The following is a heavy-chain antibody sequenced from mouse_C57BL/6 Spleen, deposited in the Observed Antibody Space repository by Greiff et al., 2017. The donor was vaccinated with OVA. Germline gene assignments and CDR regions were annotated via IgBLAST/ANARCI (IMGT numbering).Heavy chain of an antibody. CDR1: GYTFTSYW. D-gene: IGHD2-4*01. CDR2: IHPNSGST. V-gene: IGHV1-64*01. Sequence: QVQLQQPGAELVKPGASVKLSCKASGYTFTSYWMHWVKQRPGQGLEWIGMIHPNSGSTNYNEKFKSKATLTVDKSSSTAYMQLSSLTSEDSAVYYCARMDYDYDWYFDVWGTGTTVTVSS. CDR3: ARMDYDYDWYFDV. J-gene: IGHJ1*03.